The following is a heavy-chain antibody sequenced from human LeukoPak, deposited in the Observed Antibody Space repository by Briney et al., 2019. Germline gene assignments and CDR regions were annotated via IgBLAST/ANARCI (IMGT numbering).Heavy chain of an antibody. CDR2: INHSGST. D-gene: IGHD3-10*01. Sequence: SESLSLTCAVYGGSFSGYYWSWIRQPPGKGLEWIGEINHSGSTNYNPSLKSRVTISVDTSKNQFSLKLSSVTAADTAVYYCARQDLHMVRGVIKEDWFDPWGQGTLVTVSS. J-gene: IGHJ5*02. V-gene: IGHV4-34*01. CDR1: GGSFSGYY. CDR3: ARQDLHMVRGVIKEDWFDP.